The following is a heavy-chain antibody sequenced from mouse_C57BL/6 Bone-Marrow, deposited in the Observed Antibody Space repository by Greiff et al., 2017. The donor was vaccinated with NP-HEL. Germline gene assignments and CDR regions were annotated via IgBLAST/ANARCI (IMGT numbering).Heavy chain of an antibody. J-gene: IGHJ1*03. CDR2: IYPGDGDT. CDR3: AREGGLLWLREDYWYFDV. CDR1: GYAFSSYW. Sequence: QVQLKESGAELVKPGASVKISCKASGYAFSSYWMNWVKQRPGKGLEWIGQIYPGDGDTNYNGKFKGKATLTADKSSSTAYMQLSSLTSEDSAVYFCAREGGLLWLREDYWYFDVWGTGTTVTVSS. D-gene: IGHD2-2*01. V-gene: IGHV1-80*01.